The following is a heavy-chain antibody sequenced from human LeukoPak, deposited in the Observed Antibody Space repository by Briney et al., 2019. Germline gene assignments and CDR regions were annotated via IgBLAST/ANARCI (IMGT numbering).Heavy chain of an antibody. D-gene: IGHD1-7*01. CDR3: ARLITGTTTAFDI. V-gene: IGHV4-4*07. CDR2: VYTSGST. J-gene: IGHJ3*02. CDR1: GGSISGYY. Sequence: PSGTLSLTCTVAGGSISGYYWSWIRQPAGKGLEWIGRVYTSGSTHYNPSLKSRVTMSVDTSKNQFSLKLSSVTAADTAVYYCARLITGTTTAFDICGQGTMVTVSS.